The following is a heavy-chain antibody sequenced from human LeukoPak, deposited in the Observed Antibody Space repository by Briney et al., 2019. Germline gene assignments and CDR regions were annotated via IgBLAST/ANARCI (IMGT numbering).Heavy chain of an antibody. V-gene: IGHV3-11*04. CDR1: GFTFGDYY. CDR3: AGDQVSIAGTGIDY. CDR2: ISSSGNSI. Sequence: GGSLRLSCAASGFTFGDYYMSWIRQAPGKGLEWVSYISSSGNSISYADSVKGRFTISRDNAKNSLFLQMNSLRAEDTAVYYCAGDQVSIAGTGIDYWGQGTLVTVSS. J-gene: IGHJ4*02. D-gene: IGHD6-13*01.